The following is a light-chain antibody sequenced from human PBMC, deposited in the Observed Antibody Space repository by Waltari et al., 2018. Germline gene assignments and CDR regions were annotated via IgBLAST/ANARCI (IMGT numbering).Light chain of an antibody. Sequence: QSALTQPASVSGSPGQSITISCTGTSSDVGGYKYVSWYQQHPGKAPKLRIYDVSNRPSGVSNRFSGSKSGNTASLTISGLQAEDEADYYCSSYTTSNTLVFGTGTNVIVL. J-gene: IGLJ1*01. CDR1: SSDVGGYKY. CDR2: DVS. V-gene: IGLV2-14*03. CDR3: SSYTTSNTLV.